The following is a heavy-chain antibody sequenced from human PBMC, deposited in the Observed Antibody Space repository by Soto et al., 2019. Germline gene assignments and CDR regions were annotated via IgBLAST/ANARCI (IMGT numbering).Heavy chain of an antibody. D-gene: IGHD2-2*01. CDR2: INPNSGGT. CDR3: ARDWGGGYQLLYNWFDP. J-gene: IGHJ5*02. V-gene: IGHV1-2*02. Sequence: QVQLLQSGAEVKKPGASVKVSCKASGYTFTGYYMHWVRQAPGQGLEWMGWINPNSGGTNYAQKFQGRVTMTRDTSISTAYMELSRLRSDDTAVYYCARDWGGGYQLLYNWFDPWGQGTLVTVSS. CDR1: GYTFTGYY.